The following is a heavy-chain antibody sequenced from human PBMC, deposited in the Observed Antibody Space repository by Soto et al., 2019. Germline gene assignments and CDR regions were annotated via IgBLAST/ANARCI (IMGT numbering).Heavy chain of an antibody. CDR2: IYSGGST. J-gene: IGHJ4*02. Sequence: GGSLRLSCAASGLTFSSYAMSWVRQAPGKGLEWVSVIYSGGSTYYADSVKGRFTISRDNSKNTLYLQMNSLRAEDTAVYYCARYRLLWFGEYFDYWGQGTLVTVSS. D-gene: IGHD3-10*01. V-gene: IGHV3-53*01. CDR3: ARYRLLWFGEYFDY. CDR1: GLTFSSYA.